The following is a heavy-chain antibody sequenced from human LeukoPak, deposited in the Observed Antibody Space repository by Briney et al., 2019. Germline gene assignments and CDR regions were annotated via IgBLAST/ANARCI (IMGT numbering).Heavy chain of an antibody. CDR1: GGSISNYY. V-gene: IGHV4-59*01. CDR3: AREDPQTTVPEGLDV. Sequence: SETLSLTCTASGGSISNYYWSWLRQPPGKGLEWIGYIYFSGTTNINPSLKSRVTISVDMSKNQFSLKLSSVTAADTAVYYCAREDPQTTVPEGLDVWGQGTTVTVSS. D-gene: IGHD4-17*01. CDR2: IYFSGTT. J-gene: IGHJ6*02.